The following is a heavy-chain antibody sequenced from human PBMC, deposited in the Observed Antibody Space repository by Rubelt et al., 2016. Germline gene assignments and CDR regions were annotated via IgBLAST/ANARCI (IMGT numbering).Heavy chain of an antibody. D-gene: IGHD7-27*01. V-gene: IGHV3-48*01. CDR3: ARDLNWAFDY. Sequence: EVQLVESGGGLVQPGGSLRLSCGVSGLSYSSYWMSWVRQAPGKGLEWVSYISGSSGSINYADSVKGRFTISRDNAKNSLDLQMNSLRAEDTAVYYCARDLNWAFDYWGQGTLVTVSS. J-gene: IGHJ4*02. CDR2: ISGSSGSI. CDR1: GLSYSSYW.